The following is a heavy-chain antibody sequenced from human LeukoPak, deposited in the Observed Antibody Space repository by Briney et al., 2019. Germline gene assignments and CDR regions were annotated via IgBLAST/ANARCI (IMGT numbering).Heavy chain of an antibody. J-gene: IGHJ3*02. CDR1: GYTFTSYG. D-gene: IGHD6-13*01. V-gene: IGHV1-18*01. CDR3: ARGSIAAAKTGAFDI. Sequence: ASVQVSCKASGYTFTSYGISWVRQAPGQGLDWMGWISAYNGNTNYAQKLQGRVTMTTDTSTSTAYMELRSLRSDDTAVYYCARGSIAAAKTGAFDIWGQGTMVSVSS. CDR2: ISAYNGNT.